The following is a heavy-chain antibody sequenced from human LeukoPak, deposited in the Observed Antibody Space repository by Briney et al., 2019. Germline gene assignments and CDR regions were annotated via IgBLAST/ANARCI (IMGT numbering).Heavy chain of an antibody. Sequence: ASVKVSCKASGYSFINYGINWVRQAPGQGLEWMGWISPYNGNTNYAQNFQGRVIMTTDTSTSTAYMELRSLRSDDTAVYYCASEPELGGVNSDYWGQGTLVTVSS. CDR2: ISPYNGNT. CDR1: GYSFINYG. CDR3: ASEPELGGVNSDY. V-gene: IGHV1-18*01. J-gene: IGHJ4*02. D-gene: IGHD3-3*01.